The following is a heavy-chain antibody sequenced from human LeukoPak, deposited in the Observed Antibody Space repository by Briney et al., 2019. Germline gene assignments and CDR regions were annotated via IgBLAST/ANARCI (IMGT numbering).Heavy chain of an antibody. Sequence: GGSLRLSCAASGFTFNIYWMSWVRQAPGKGLEGVAHIKQDGSDKYYVDSVKGRFTISRDNAKNSLYLQMNSLRAEDTAVYYCAKLHVVVVAAVTWGQGTLVTVSS. CDR2: IKQDGSDK. CDR3: AKLHVVVVAAVT. J-gene: IGHJ5*02. D-gene: IGHD2-15*01. V-gene: IGHV3-7*03. CDR1: GFTFNIYW.